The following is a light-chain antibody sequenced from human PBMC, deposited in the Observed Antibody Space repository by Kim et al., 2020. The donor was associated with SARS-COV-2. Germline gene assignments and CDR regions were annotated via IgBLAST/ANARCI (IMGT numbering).Light chain of an antibody. Sequence: GQSITISCTETNSDVGAYDYVSWYQQHPGKAPKLMIYEVTKRPSGVSNRFSGSKSGSTASLTISGLQAEDEAEYYCSASTGSNTWVFGGGTQLTVL. CDR1: NSDVGAYDY. J-gene: IGLJ3*02. CDR2: EVT. CDR3: SASTGSNTWV. V-gene: IGLV2-14*01.